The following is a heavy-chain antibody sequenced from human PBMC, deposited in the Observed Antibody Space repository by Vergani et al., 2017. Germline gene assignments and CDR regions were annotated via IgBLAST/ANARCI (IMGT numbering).Heavy chain of an antibody. Sequence: QVQLVESGGGVVQPGRSLRLSCAASGFTFSSYGMHWVRQAPGKGLEWVAVIWYDGSNKYYADSVKGRFTISRDNSKNTLYLQMNSLRAEDTAVYYCARDFGQHREYQLLGDPHLDYYYYGMDVWGQGTTVTVSS. CDR1: GFTFSSYG. CDR3: ARDFGQHREYQLLGDPHLDYYYYGMDV. D-gene: IGHD2-2*01. V-gene: IGHV3-33*01. CDR2: IWYDGSNK. J-gene: IGHJ6*02.